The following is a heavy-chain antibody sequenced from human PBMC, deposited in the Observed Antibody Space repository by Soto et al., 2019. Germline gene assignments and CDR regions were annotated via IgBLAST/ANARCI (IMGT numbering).Heavy chain of an antibody. CDR3: VRGGGGGLFDP. CDR2: ISPGSRYP. CDR1: GFTFGDSY. J-gene: IGHJ5*02. D-gene: IGHD2-15*01. Sequence: GSLILSCAVSGFTFGDSYMSWIRQAPGKGLEWLSYISPGSRYPAYADSVKGRFTISRDNAKRSLYLQMMSLTAEDTAIYYCVRGGGGGLFDPWGQGTMVTAPQ. V-gene: IGHV3-11*06.